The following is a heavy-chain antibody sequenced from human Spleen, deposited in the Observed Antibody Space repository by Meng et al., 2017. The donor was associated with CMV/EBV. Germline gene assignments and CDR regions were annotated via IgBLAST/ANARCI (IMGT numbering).Heavy chain of an antibody. Sequence: GGSLRLSCAASGVSFSNYWMSWVRQAPGKGLDWVANIRQDGGDKGYAGSVRGRFTISRDNAKNSLYLQMHSLRAEDTAVYYCARVGLTGNGDCWGQGTLVTVSS. CDR3: ARVGLTGNGDC. V-gene: IGHV3-7*01. J-gene: IGHJ4*02. CDR2: IRQDGGDK. D-gene: IGHD3-9*01. CDR1: GVSFSNYW.